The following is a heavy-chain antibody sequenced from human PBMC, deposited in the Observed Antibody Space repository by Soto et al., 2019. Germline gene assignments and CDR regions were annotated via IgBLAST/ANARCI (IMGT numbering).Heavy chain of an antibody. CDR2: IYHSGST. CDR3: AREFPYYESSDSYFDY. D-gene: IGHD3-16*01. J-gene: IGHJ4*02. CDR1: GGSISSGGYS. Sequence: SETLSLTCAVSGGSISSGGYSWSWIRQPPGKGLEWIGYIYHSGSTYYNPSLKSRVTPDTSKNQFSLHLNSVTPEDTAVYYCAREFPYYESSDSYFDYWGQGALVTVSS. V-gene: IGHV4-30-2*01.